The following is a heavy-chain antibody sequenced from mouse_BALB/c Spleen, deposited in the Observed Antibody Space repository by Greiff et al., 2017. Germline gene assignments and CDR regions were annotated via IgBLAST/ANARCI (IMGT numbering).Heavy chain of an antibody. Sequence: VQLQQSGPQLVRPGASVKISCKASGYSFTSYWMHWVKQRPGQGLEWIGMIDPSDSETRLNQKFKDKATLTVDKSSSTAYMQLSSPTSEDSAVYYCARRDYYGNYYAMDYWGQGTSVTVSS. CDR2: IDPSDSET. CDR3: ARRDYYGNYYAMDY. J-gene: IGHJ4*01. V-gene: IGHV1S126*01. CDR1: GYSFTSYW. D-gene: IGHD2-1*01.